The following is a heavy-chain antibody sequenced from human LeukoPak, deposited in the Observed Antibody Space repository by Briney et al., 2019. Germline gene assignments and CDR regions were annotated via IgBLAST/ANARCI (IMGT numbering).Heavy chain of an antibody. CDR3: ARSVDYYGSGSYYDTTGP. CDR1: GGSISSYY. V-gene: IGHV4-59*01. Sequence: PSETLSLTCTVSGGSISSYYWIWIRQPPGKGLEGIGYIYYSGSTNYNPFLKSRVTISVDPSKNQFSLKLSSVTAADTAVYYCARSVDYYGSGSYYDTTGPWGQGTLVTVSS. CDR2: IYYSGST. J-gene: IGHJ5*02. D-gene: IGHD3-10*01.